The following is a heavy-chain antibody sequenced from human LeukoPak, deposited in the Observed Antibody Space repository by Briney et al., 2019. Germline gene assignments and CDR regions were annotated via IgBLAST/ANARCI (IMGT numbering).Heavy chain of an antibody. CDR2: IYDSGST. D-gene: IGHD1-1*01. J-gene: IGHJ6*03. CDR3: ARVRRVFKRNLGRSTGYYYYYYMDV. CDR1: GGSINSYY. Sequence: SETLSLTCTVSGGSINSYYWSWIRQPPGKGLESIGYIYDSGSTNYNPSLKSRVTISVDTSKNQFSLKLSSVTAADTAVYYCARVRRVFKRNLGRSTGYYYYYYMDVWGKGTTVTVSS. V-gene: IGHV4-59*01.